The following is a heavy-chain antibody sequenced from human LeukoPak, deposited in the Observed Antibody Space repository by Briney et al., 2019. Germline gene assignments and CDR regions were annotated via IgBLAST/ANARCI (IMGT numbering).Heavy chain of an antibody. CDR2: IDKDGSEK. CDR1: GFIFSNYW. V-gene: IGHV3-7*01. D-gene: IGHD4-23*01. Sequence: GGSLRLSCAASGFIFSNYWMGWTRQAPGKGPEWVVYIDKDGSEKSYVDSVKGRFTISRDNAKHSLYLQMSSLRAEDTAVFFCGRSVAYGGNAFLDYWGQGTLVSVYS. J-gene: IGHJ4*02. CDR3: GRSVAYGGNAFLDY.